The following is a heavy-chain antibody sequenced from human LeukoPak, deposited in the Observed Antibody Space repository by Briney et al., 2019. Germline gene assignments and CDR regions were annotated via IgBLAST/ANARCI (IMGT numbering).Heavy chain of an antibody. D-gene: IGHD6-25*01. Sequence: ASVKVSCKASGYTFNTYGISWVRQAPGQGLEWMGWISTYNGDTSYVQNLQGRVTMTTDTSTSTAYMELMSLRSDDTAVYYCLRDAQRPRLTLDYWGQGTLVTVSS. CDR1: GYTFNTYG. CDR3: LRDAQRPRLTLDY. J-gene: IGHJ4*02. V-gene: IGHV1-18*01. CDR2: ISTYNGDT.